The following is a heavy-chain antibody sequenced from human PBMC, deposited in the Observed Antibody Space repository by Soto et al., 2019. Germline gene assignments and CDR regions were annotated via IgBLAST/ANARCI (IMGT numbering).Heavy chain of an antibody. CDR2: ISFDGTHK. CDR1: KFSFSNYA. V-gene: IGHV3-30-3*01. D-gene: IGHD5-18*01. J-gene: IGHJ6*02. CDR3: ARDRIGALDTAMGHYCYSGMDV. Sequence: QVQLVESGGGVVQPGRSLRLSCAASKFSFSNYAMHWVRQAPGKGLEWVAVISFDGTHKQYAESVKGRFTISRDNSKNTLNLQMNSLKAEDTAFYYCARDRIGALDTAMGHYCYSGMDVWGQGTTVTVSS.